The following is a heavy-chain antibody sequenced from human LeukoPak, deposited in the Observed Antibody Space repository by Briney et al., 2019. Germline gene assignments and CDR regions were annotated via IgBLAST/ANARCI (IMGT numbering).Heavy chain of an antibody. CDR2: INHSGST. V-gene: IGHV4-34*01. J-gene: IGHJ4*02. CDR3: ARGGYCSGGSCYYLDY. D-gene: IGHD2-15*01. Sequence: PSETLSLTCAVYGGSFSGYYWSWIRQPPGKGLEWIGEINHSGSTNYNPSLRSRVTISVDTSKNQFSLKLSSVTAADTAVYYCARGGYCSGGSCYYLDYWGQGTLDTVSS. CDR1: GGSFSGYY.